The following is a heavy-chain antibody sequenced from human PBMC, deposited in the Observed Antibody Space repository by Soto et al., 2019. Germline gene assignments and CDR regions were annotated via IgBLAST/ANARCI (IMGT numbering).Heavy chain of an antibody. D-gene: IGHD3-3*01. J-gene: IGHJ4*02. CDR2: ISSSSSYI. V-gene: IGHV3-21*01. Sequence: EVQLVESGGGLVKPGGSLRLSCAASGFTFSSYSMNWVRQAPGKGLEWVSSISSSSSYIYYADSVKGRFTISRDNAKNSRYRKMNSLRAGDTAVFYCARGPVVEEFLEWPKTGFAYGGGEPLVPV. CDR1: GFTFSSYS. CDR3: ARGPVVEEFLEWPKTGFAY.